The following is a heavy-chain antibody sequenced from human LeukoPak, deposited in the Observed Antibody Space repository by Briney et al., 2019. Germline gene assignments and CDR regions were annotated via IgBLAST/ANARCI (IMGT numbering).Heavy chain of an antibody. J-gene: IGHJ5*02. D-gene: IGHD6-13*01. CDR3: ARDFRDSSSRQGGWFDP. Sequence: SVKVSCKASGGTFSSYAISWVRQAPGQGLEWMGGIIPIFGTANYAQKFQGRVTITTDESTSTAYMELSSLRSEDTAAYYCARDFRDSSSRQGGWFDPWGQGTLVTVSS. V-gene: IGHV1-69*05. CDR2: IIPIFGTA. CDR1: GGTFSSYA.